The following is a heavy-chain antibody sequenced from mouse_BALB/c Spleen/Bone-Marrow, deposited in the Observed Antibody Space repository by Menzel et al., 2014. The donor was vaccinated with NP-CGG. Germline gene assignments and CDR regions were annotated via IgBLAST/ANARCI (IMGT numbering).Heavy chain of an antibody. CDR2: IDPYYGGI. Sequence: EVQLQQSGPKLEKPGASVKISCKASGYSFTGYNMNWVKQSNGKSLEWIGNIDPYYGGISYNQKFKDKATLTVDKSSSTAYMQLKSLTSEDSAVYYCARSIEYRPLTYRGQGTLVTVSA. D-gene: IGHD2-14*01. V-gene: IGHV1-39*01. J-gene: IGHJ3*01. CDR1: GYSFTGYN. CDR3: ARSIEYRPLTY.